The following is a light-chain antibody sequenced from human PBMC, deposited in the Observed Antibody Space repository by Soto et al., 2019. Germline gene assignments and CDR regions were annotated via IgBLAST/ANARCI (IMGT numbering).Light chain of an antibody. CDR2: GAS. J-gene: IGKJ1*01. Sequence: EIVMTQSPATLSESPGERVSLSCRASQNINNNLAWYQQKPGQAPRPLIFGASTRATGIPARFSGSGSGTEFTLTINSLQSEDFAVYYCQQYNNWPPWTFGQGTKVDIK. CDR1: QNINNN. V-gene: IGKV3-15*01. CDR3: QQYNNWPPWT.